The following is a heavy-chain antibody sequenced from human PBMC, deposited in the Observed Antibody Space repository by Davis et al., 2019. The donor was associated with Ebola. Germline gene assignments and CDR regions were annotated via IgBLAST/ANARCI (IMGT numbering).Heavy chain of an antibody. V-gene: IGHV5-51*01. J-gene: IGHJ3*01. D-gene: IGHD2-21*02. CDR3: ARLRVSTLAYCGDDCYEAAFDV. CDR1: GYSFTNYW. Sequence: GESLKISCRGSGYSFTNYWIGWVRQLPGKGLEWMGIIYGGDSDTRYSPSFQGQVTISADKSISTAYLQLTSLEASDTAMYYCARLRVSTLAYCGDDCYEAAFDVWGLGTMVTVSS. CDR2: IYGGDSDT.